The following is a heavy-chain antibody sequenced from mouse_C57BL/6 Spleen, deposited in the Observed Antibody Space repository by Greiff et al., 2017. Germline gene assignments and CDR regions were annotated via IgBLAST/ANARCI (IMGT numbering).Heavy chain of an antibody. Sequence: EVQLQESGPGLVKPSQSLSLTCPVTGYSITSGYYWNWIRQFPGNKLEWMGYISYDGSNNSNPSLKNRISITRDTSKNQFFLKLNSVTTEDTATYYCAREGYWGQGTLVTVSA. J-gene: IGHJ3*01. CDR2: ISYDGSN. V-gene: IGHV3-6*01. CDR3: AREGY. CDR1: GYSITSGYY.